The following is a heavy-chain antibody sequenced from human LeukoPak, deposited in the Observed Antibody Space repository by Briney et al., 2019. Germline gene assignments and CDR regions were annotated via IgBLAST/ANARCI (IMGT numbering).Heavy chain of an antibody. CDR2: IIPILGIA. J-gene: IGHJ3*02. V-gene: IGHV1-69*04. CDR3: ARDNGMAPQGGTDAFDI. Sequence: GASVKVSCKASGGTFSSYAISWVRQAPGQGLEWMGRIIPILGIANYAQKFQGRVTITADKSTSTAYMELSSLRSEDTAVYYCARDNGMAPQGGTDAFDIWGQGSMVTVSS. D-gene: IGHD2-8*01. CDR1: GGTFSSYA.